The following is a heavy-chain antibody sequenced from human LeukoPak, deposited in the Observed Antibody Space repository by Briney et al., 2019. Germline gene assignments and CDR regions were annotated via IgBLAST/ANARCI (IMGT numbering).Heavy chain of an antibody. J-gene: IGHJ6*04. CDR2: ISWDGGST. V-gene: IGHV3-43D*03. CDR1: GFTFDDYA. Sequence: GGSLRLSCAASGFTFDDYAMHWVRQAPGKGLEWVSLISWDGGSTYYSDSVKGRFTISRDNSKNSLYLRMNSLRAEDTALYYCAKDISFDFTSMDVWGKGTTVTASS. D-gene: IGHD3-9*01. CDR3: AKDISFDFTSMDV.